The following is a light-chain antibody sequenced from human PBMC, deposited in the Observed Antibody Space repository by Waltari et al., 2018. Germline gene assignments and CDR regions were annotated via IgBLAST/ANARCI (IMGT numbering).Light chain of an antibody. CDR3: QNHERLPAT. Sequence: EVVLTQSPGTLSLSPGERATLSCRASQSISKYLVWYQQRPCQAPRLLIYAASTRATGIPDRFRSSGFGTDFSLTISRLEPEDFAVYYCQNHERLPATFGQGTRVEIK. J-gene: IGKJ1*01. V-gene: IGKV3-20*01. CDR2: AAS. CDR1: QSISKY.